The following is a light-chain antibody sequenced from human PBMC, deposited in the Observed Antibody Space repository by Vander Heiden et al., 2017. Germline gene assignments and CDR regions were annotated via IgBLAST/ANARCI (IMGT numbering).Light chain of an antibody. CDR3: QQYSSYPLT. V-gene: IGKV1-16*02. J-gene: IGKJ4*01. CDR1: QGIRNY. Sequence: DIQMTQSPSSLSASVGDRVTITCRASQGIRNYLVWFQQKPGKAHKSLIYAASTLQSGVPSKFSGSGSGTDFTLTISSLQPEDFGTYYCQQYSSYPLTFGGGTKVEIK. CDR2: AAS.